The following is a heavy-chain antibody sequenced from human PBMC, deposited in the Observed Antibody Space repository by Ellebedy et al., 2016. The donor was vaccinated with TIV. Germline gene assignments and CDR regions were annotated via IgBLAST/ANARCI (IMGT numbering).Heavy chain of an antibody. Sequence: PGGSLRLSCTVAGSSNHYYWSWIRQPPGKGLEWIGYIYYNGGTNYNPSLRSRVTISVDTSKNQSSLKLSSVTTADTAVYYCATNMVRGVIKAIRYLDLWGRGTLVTVSS. CDR1: GSSNHYY. CDR3: ATNMVRGVIKAIRYLDL. V-gene: IGHV4-59*08. D-gene: IGHD3-10*01. CDR2: IYYNGGT. J-gene: IGHJ2*01.